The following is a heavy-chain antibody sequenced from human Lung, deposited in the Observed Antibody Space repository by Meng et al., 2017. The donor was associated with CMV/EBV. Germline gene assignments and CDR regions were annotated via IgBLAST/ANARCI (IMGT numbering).Heavy chain of an antibody. D-gene: IGHD3-10*01. CDR3: ARHGSGSYFYGMDV. CDR2: IYYSGST. V-gene: IGHV4-59*01. CDR1: GGSISSYH. J-gene: IGHJ6*02. Sequence: SETXSLXXTVSGGSISSYHWSWIRQPPGKGLEDIGYIYYSGSTSYNPSLKSRVTISVDTSKNQFSLKLSSVTAADTAVYYCARHGSGSYFYGMDVWGQGTXVTVSS.